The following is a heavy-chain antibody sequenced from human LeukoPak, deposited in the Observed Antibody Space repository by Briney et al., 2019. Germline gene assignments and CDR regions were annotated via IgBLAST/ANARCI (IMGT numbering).Heavy chain of an antibody. CDR3: ARASTTFDD. CDR1: GYSISSGYY. V-gene: IGHV4-38-2*01. Sequence: SETLSLTCAVSGYSISSGYYWGWIRQPPGKGLEWIGGIYHSGSTYYNPSLKSRVTISVDTSKNQFSLKLSSVTAADTAVYFCARASTTFDDWGQGTLVTVSS. J-gene: IGHJ4*02. CDR2: IYHSGST. D-gene: IGHD1-14*01.